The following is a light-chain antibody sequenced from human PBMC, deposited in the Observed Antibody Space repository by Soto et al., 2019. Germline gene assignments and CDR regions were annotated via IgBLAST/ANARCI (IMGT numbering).Light chain of an antibody. CDR3: QQYNNWPP. V-gene: IGKV3-15*01. Sequence: EIVMTQSPATLSVSPGERATLSCRASQSVSSNLAWYQQKPGQAPRLLIYGASTRATGIPARVSGSGSGTEFTLTISSLQSEEFAVYYCQQYNNWPPFGGGTKVEIK. CDR2: GAS. J-gene: IGKJ4*01. CDR1: QSVSSN.